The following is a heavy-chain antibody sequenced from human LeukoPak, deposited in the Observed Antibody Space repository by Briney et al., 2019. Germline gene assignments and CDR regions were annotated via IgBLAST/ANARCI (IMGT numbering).Heavy chain of an antibody. CDR3: AREAAVAKRGDYFDY. CDR1: GGSFSGYY. D-gene: IGHD4-23*01. Sequence: PSETLSLTCAVYGGSFSGYYWSWIRQPPGKGLEWIGEINHSGSTNYNPSLTSRVITSVDTSKNQVSLKLSSVTTADTTVYYGAREAAVAKRGDYFDYWGQGSLV. J-gene: IGHJ4*02. CDR2: INHSGST. V-gene: IGHV4-34*01.